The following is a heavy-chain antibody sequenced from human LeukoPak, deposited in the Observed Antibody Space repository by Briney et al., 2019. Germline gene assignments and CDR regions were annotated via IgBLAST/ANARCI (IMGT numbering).Heavy chain of an antibody. CDR2: ISSSGSYI. J-gene: IGHJ4*02. D-gene: IGHD1-26*01. Sequence: GGSLRLSCAASGFAFSGYSMNWVRQAPGKGLEWVSSISSSGSYIYYADSVKDRFTISRDNAKNSLYLQVNSLRAEDTAVYYCARVGARAAYFYHMDVWGQGTLVTVSS. CDR1: GFAFSGYS. CDR3: ARVGARAAYFYHMDV. V-gene: IGHV3-21*06.